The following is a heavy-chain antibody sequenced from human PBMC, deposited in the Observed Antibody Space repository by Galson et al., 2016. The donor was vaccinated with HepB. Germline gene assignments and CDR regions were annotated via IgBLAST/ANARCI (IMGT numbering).Heavy chain of an antibody. D-gene: IGHD1-26*01. V-gene: IGHV3-23*01. Sequence: LRLSCAVSGLAFSNYAMSWVRQAPGKGLEWVSAISGRGVRSTSGGTYYADSVKGRFTISRDNAKNSLYLQMNSLRAEDTALNLCARAYGQIVGAEIGHFDLWGRGTLVTVSS. CDR2: ISGRGVRSTSGGT. CDR1: GLAFSNYA. J-gene: IGHJ2*01. CDR3: ARAYGQIVGAEIGHFDL.